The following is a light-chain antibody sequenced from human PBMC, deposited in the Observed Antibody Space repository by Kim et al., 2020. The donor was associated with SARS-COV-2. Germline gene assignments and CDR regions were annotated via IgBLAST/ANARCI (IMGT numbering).Light chain of an antibody. V-gene: IGLV3-19*01. CDR3: NSRDSNNNVL. Sequence: SSELTQDPAVSVALGQTVRITCQGDSLRSYYATWYQRKPGQAPILVIYGKNNRPSGIPDRFSGSSSGNTASLTITGTQAGDEADYYCNSRDSNNNVLFGG. CDR1: SLRSYY. J-gene: IGLJ2*01. CDR2: GKN.